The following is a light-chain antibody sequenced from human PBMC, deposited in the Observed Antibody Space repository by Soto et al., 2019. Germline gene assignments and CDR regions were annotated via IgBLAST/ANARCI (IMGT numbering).Light chain of an antibody. V-gene: IGLV2-14*01. Sequence: QCVLNQAASGSGAPGEARTIFCTGNSSDVGGYNYVAWYQQHPGKAPKLIIYDVINRPSGVSNRSSGSKSGNTASLTISGLQAEDEADYYCSSYTSSHTYVFGSGTKVTVL. CDR3: SSYTSSHTYV. CDR2: DVI. J-gene: IGLJ1*01. CDR1: SSDVGGYNY.